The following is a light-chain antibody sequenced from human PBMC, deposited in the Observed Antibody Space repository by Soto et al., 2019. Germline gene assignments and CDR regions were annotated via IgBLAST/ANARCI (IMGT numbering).Light chain of an antibody. CDR1: SSDVGGYEY. V-gene: IGLV2-8*01. J-gene: IGLJ1*01. CDR3: SSYAGSNNLYV. CDR2: EVS. Sequence: QAVVTQPPSASGSPGQSVTISCTGTSSDVGGYEYVSWYQQHPGKAPKLMIYEVSKRPSGVPDRFSGSKSGNTASLTVSGLQAEDEADYYCSSYAGSNNLYVFGPGTKLTVL.